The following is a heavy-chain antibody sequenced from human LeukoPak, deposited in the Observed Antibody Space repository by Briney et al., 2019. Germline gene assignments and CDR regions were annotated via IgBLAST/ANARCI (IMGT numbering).Heavy chain of an antibody. CDR1: GFTFSSYS. CDR2: ISSSSSYI. J-gene: IGHJ3*02. D-gene: IGHD1-26*01. Sequence: GGSVRLSCAASGFTFSSYSMNWVRQAPGKGLEWVSSISSSSSYIYYADSVKGRFTISRDNAKNSLYLQMNSLRAEDTAVYYCARSWELHAFDIWGQGTMVTVSS. CDR3: ARSWELHAFDI. V-gene: IGHV3-21*01.